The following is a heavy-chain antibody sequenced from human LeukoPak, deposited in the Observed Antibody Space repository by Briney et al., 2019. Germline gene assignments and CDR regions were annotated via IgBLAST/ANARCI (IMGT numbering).Heavy chain of an antibody. V-gene: IGHV3-21*01. CDR1: AFTFGSYS. CDR2: ISSSSSYI. Sequence: GESLRLSCAASAFTFGSYSMTWVRQAPGKGLEWVSSISSSSSYIYYADSVEGRFTISRDNAKNSLYLQMNSLRAEDTAVYYCARPQYCSSTSCYEAYYGMDVWGQGTTVTVSS. CDR3: ARPQYCSSTSCYEAYYGMDV. D-gene: IGHD2-2*01. J-gene: IGHJ6*02.